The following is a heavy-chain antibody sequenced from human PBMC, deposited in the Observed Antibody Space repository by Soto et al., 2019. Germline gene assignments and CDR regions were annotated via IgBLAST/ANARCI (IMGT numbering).Heavy chain of an antibody. CDR1: GGTFSSYT. V-gene: IGHV1-69*02. J-gene: IGHJ6*02. Sequence: QVHLVQSGAEVKKPGSSVKVSCKASGGTFSSYTTSWVRQAPGQGLEWTGRIIPILAIANYAQNFQGRATMXXSDSTNTAFMELSILRSQYTALYYCCISRFHDHYASFGMDVWGQGTTVTVSS. CDR3: CISRFHDHYASFGMDV. CDR2: IIPILAIA. D-gene: IGHD4-17*01.